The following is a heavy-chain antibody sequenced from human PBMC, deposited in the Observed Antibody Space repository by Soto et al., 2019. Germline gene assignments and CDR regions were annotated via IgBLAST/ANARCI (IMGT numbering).Heavy chain of an antibody. CDR3: ARGLRGVLDY. CDR1: GFNFGNFG. V-gene: IGHV3-33*01. CDR2: ISNDENIK. D-gene: IGHD5-12*01. Sequence: XVSLRLSCVASGFNFGNFGMHGVRQAPGKGLEWLTVISNDENIKQDSVRGRFAIARDNSKNTLYLHLTSLRAEDTAIYYCARGLRGVLDYWGQGTLVTVSS. J-gene: IGHJ4*02.